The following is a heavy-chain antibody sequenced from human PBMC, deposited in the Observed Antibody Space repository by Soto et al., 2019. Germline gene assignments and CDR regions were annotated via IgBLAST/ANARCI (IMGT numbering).Heavy chain of an antibody. Sequence: QVQLVQSGAEVKKPGTSVKVSCKASGYTFTSYYMHWVRQAPGQGLEWMGIINPSGGSSNYAQKFQGRVTMTRDTSTSTVYRELSSLRSEDTAVYYCARGITMTPETTAFDPWGQGTLVTVSS. CDR1: GYTFTSYY. CDR3: ARGITMTPETTAFDP. J-gene: IGHJ5*02. CDR2: INPSGGSS. D-gene: IGHD3-22*01. V-gene: IGHV1-46*01.